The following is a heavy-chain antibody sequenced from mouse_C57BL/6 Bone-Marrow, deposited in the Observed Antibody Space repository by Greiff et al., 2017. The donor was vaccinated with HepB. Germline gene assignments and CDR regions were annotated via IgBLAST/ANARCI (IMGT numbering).Heavy chain of an antibody. D-gene: IGHD1-1*01. V-gene: IGHV3-3*01. J-gene: IGHJ1*03. CDR2: TFYSGIT. CDR1: GFSINSDCY. CDR3: ARDRYGTHFDV. Sequence: EVQRVESGPSLVRPSQTLSLTCTVTGFSINSDCYWIWIRQFPGNKLEYIGYTFYSGITYYNPSLESRTYITRDTSKNQFSLKLSSVTTEDTATYYWARDRYGTHFDVGGTGTTVTVSS.